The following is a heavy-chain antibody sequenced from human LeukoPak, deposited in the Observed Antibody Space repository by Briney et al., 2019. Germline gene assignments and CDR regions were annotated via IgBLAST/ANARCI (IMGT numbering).Heavy chain of an antibody. D-gene: IGHD6-13*01. Sequence: ASVKVSCKASGYTFTTYAMNWVRQAPGQGLEWMGCINTNTGNPTYAQGFTGRFVPCSDTSASTAYLRISSVKAENTAVYICAVTLQYQQLVPELFYWGQGTLVTASS. V-gene: IGHV7-4-1*02. J-gene: IGHJ4*02. CDR2: INTNTGNP. CDR3: AVTLQYQQLVPELFY. CDR1: GYTFTTYA.